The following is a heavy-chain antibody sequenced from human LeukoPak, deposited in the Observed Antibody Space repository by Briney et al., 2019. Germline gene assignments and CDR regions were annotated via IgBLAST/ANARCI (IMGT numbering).Heavy chain of an antibody. CDR3: ARQSRYYMDV. V-gene: IGHV5-51*01. J-gene: IGHJ6*03. Sequence: KVSCKASGYSFTSYWIGWVRQMPGKGLEWMGIIYPGDSDTRYSPSFQGQVTISADKSISTAYLQWSSLKASDTAMYYCARQSRYYMDVWGKGTTVTVSS. CDR1: GYSFTSYW. CDR2: IYPGDSDT.